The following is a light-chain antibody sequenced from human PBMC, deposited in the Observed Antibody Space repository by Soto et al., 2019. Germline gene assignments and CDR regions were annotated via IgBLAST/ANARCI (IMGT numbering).Light chain of an antibody. J-gene: IGKJ5*01. Sequence: QMTQSPSSLSASVGEKIIITCRASRDVGSDVSWYQQKPGQAPKLLIYAASNLYTGVPSRFSGSGSGTEFTLTINSLQADDFATYYCQQHNSFSITFGQGTRLEN. CDR3: QQHNSFSIT. CDR1: RDVGSD. V-gene: IGKV1-17*01. CDR2: AAS.